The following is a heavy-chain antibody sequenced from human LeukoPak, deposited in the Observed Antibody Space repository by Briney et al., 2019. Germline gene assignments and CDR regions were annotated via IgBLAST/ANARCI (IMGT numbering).Heavy chain of an antibody. CDR2: ISYDGSNK. J-gene: IGHJ4*02. D-gene: IGHD2-8*01. V-gene: IGHV3-30*03. CDR3: VRDLMYYYLGY. Sequence: GRSLRLSCAASGFTFSSYGMHWVRQAPGKGLEWVAVISYDGSNKYYADSVKGRFTISRDNSKNTLYLQMNSLTAEDTSIYYCVRDLMYYYLGYWGEGTMVTVSS. CDR1: GFTFSSYG.